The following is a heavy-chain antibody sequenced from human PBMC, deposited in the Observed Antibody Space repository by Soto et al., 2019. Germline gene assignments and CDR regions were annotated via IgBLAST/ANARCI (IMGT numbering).Heavy chain of an antibody. CDR3: ATEAFGVQASWFDP. CDR2: VSASNGKT. V-gene: IGHV1-18*01. J-gene: IGHJ5*02. Sequence: QIQLVQSGSEVRMPGASVKVSCKASGYIFTTYSITWVRQAPGQGLEWMGWVSASNGKTNYAQTFEDRVTMTTDTSTTTAYMELRRLRSADTAVYYCATEAFGVQASWFDPWGQGTLVTVSS. CDR1: GYIFTTYS. D-gene: IGHD3-10*01.